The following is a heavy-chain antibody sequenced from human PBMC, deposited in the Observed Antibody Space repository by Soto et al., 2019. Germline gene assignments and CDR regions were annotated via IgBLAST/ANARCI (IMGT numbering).Heavy chain of an antibody. CDR3: ARGVNDYVWGSYRSYFDY. J-gene: IGHJ4*02. D-gene: IGHD3-16*02. Sequence: SVKVSCKASGGTFSSYAISWVRQAPGQGLEWMGGIIPIFGTANYAQKFQGRVTITADESTSTAYMELSSLRSEDTAVYYCARGVNDYVWGSYRSYFDYWGQGTLVTVSS. V-gene: IGHV1-69*13. CDR1: GGTFSSYA. CDR2: IIPIFGTA.